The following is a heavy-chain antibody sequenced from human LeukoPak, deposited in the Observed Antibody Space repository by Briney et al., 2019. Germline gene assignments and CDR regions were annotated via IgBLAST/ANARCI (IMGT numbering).Heavy chain of an antibody. CDR3: ARHDYRGINDGMDV. Sequence: SETLSLTCVVYGGSFIGHYWSWIRQPTGKGLEWIGEINHSGSTNYIPSLKSRVTISVDTSKSQFSLKLSSVTAADTAVYYCARHDYRGINDGMDVWGQGTKVIVSS. CDR1: GGSFIGHY. V-gene: IGHV4-34*01. D-gene: IGHD3-16*02. CDR2: INHSGST. J-gene: IGHJ6*02.